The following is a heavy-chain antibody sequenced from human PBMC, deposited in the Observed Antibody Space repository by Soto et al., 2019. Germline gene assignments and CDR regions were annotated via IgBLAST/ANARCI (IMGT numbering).Heavy chain of an antibody. CDR1: GFTFSSYG. J-gene: IGHJ4*02. CDR3: AKDASYSSGWYWLVQ. CDR2: ISYDGSNK. V-gene: IGHV3-30*18. Sequence: QVQLVESGGGVVQPGRSLRLSCAASGFTFSSYGMHWVRQAPGKGLEWVAVISYDGSNKYYADSVKGRFTISRDNYKNTLYLQMNSLRAEDTAVYYCAKDASYSSGWYWLVQWGQGTLVTVSS. D-gene: IGHD6-19*01.